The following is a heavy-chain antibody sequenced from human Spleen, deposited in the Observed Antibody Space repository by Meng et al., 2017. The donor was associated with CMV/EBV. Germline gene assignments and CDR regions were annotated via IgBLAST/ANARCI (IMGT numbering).Heavy chain of an antibody. CDR2: ISYDGSNK. D-gene: IGHD4/OR15-4a*01. J-gene: IGHJ6*02. CDR3: ARAMVPGEYYYYYGMDV. CDR1: GFTFSSYA. Sequence: GGSLRLSCAASGFTFSSYAMHWVRQAPGKGLEWVAVISYDGSNKYYADSVKGRFTISRDNSKNTLYLQMNSLRAEDTAVYYCARAMVPGEYYYYYGMDVWGQGTTVTVSS. V-gene: IGHV3-30*04.